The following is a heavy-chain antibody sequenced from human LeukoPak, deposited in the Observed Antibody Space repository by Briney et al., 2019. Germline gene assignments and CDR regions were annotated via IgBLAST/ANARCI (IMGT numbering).Heavy chain of an antibody. CDR3: AREDWDYYDSSGYSDY. Sequence: SVKVSCTASGGTFSSYAISWVRQAPGQGLEWMGGIIPIFGTANYAQKFQGRVTITADESTSTAYMELSSLRSEDTAVYYCAREDWDYYDSSGYSDYWGQGTLVTVSS. CDR2: IIPIFGTA. V-gene: IGHV1-69*13. CDR1: GGTFSSYA. D-gene: IGHD3-22*01. J-gene: IGHJ4*02.